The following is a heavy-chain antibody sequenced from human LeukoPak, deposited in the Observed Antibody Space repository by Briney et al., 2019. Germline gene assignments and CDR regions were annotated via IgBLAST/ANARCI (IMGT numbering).Heavy chain of an antibody. CDR2: ISDSGTST. V-gene: IGHV3-23*01. J-gene: IGHJ6*03. Sequence: GGSLRLSCAASGFTFRSYAMSWVRQAPGKGLEWVSVISDSGTSTYYADSVKGRFTISRDNSKNTLYLQMNSLRAEDTAVYFCAKHHCGSDCYYYYYLGVWGKGTTVTVSS. CDR3: AKHHCGSDCYYYYYLGV. D-gene: IGHD2-21*02. CDR1: GFTFRSYA.